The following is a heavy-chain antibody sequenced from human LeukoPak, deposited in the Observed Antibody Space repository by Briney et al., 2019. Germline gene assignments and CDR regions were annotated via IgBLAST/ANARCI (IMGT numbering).Heavy chain of an antibody. J-gene: IGHJ5*02. Sequence: GVSLRLSCAASGFIFSNYGMHWVRQAPGKGLEWLSFIRYDGSHKHYADSAKRRFTISRENSKKTLYLQMNSLRPEDTAMYYCAKDLLKEGSYGSGIDWFDPWGQGAQVTVSS. CDR1: GFIFSNYG. D-gene: IGHD3-10*01. CDR3: AKDLLKEGSYGSGIDWFDP. CDR2: IRYDGSHK. V-gene: IGHV3-30*02.